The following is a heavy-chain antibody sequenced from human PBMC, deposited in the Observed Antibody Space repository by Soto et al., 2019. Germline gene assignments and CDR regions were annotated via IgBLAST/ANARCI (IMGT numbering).Heavy chain of an antibody. D-gene: IGHD2-2*01. CDR1: GYTFTSYD. Sequence: ASVKVSCKASGYTFTSYDINWVRQATGQGLEWMGWMNPNSGNTGYAQKFQGRVTMTRNTSISTAYMELSSLRSEDTAVYYCAREEAGYQLLSNWFDTWAQGTLVTVSS. CDR3: AREEAGYQLLSNWFDT. CDR2: MNPNSGNT. J-gene: IGHJ5*02. V-gene: IGHV1-8*01.